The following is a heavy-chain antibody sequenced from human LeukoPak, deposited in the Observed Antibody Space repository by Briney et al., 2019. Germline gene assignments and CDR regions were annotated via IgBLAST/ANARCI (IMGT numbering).Heavy chain of an antibody. J-gene: IGHJ4*02. CDR3: ARGYGDFRVEGRYFHS. CDR2: IYYSGSA. V-gene: IGHV4-39*01. CDR1: GGSISSSSYY. D-gene: IGHD4-17*01. Sequence: SETLSLTCTVSGGSISSSSYYWGWIRQPPGKGLEWIGSIYYSGSAYYNPSLKSRVTISVDTSKNQFSLKLSSVTAADTAVYYCARGYGDFRVEGRYFHSWGQGTLVTVSS.